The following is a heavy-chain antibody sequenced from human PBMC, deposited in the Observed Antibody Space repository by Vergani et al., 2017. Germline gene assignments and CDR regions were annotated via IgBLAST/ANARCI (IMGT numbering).Heavy chain of an antibody. V-gene: IGHV1-18*01. Sequence: QSQLVQSGAEVRKPGAPLKVLCKSFNYTFRSFGFTWVRQAPRQGLEWMGWISGFSGYTNFAQKFQDRVTMTTDTSTATAYMELRNLRSGETAVHYCAGDFPCDYDIMAGPLGYFYAFDVWGQGTVVTVS. CDR3: AGDFPCDYDIMAGPLGYFYAFDV. CDR2: ISGFSGYT. CDR1: NYTFRSFG. D-gene: IGHD3-9*01. J-gene: IGHJ3*01.